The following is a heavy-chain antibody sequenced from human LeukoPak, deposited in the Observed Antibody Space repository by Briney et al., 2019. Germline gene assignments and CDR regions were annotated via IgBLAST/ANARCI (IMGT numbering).Heavy chain of an antibody. CDR2: IKQDGSEK. J-gene: IGHJ2*01. V-gene: IGHV3-7*01. D-gene: IGHD3-10*01. CDR3: ASGPTYYYGSGSHWYFDL. CDR1: GFSFSSYW. Sequence: PGGSLRLSCAASGFSFSSYWMSWVRQAPGKGLEWVANIKQDGSEKYYVDSVKGRFTISRDNAKNSLYLQMNSLRAEDTAVYYCASGPTYYYGSGSHWYFDLWGRGTLVTVSS.